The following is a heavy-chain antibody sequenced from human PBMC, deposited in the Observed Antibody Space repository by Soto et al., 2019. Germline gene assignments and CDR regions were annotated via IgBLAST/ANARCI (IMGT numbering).Heavy chain of an antibody. CDR1: GFTFSSYG. J-gene: IGHJ6*02. V-gene: IGHV3-33*01. CDR3: ARTTTRRAQRGMDV. Sequence: QVQLVESGGGVVQPGRSLRLSCAASGFTFSSYGMHWVRQAPGKGLEWVAVIWYDGSNKYYADSVKGRFTISRDNSKNTLYLQMTSLRAEDTAVYYCARTTTRRAQRGMDVWGQGTTVTVSS. D-gene: IGHD1-26*01. CDR2: IWYDGSNK.